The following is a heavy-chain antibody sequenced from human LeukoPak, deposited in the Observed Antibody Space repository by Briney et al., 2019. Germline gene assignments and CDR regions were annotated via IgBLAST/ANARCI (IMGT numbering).Heavy chain of an antibody. V-gene: IGHV3-23*01. D-gene: IGHD3-10*01. CDR2: ISGSGGST. Sequence: GGSLRLSCAASGFTFSSYAMSWVRQAPGKGLEWVSAISGSGGSTYYADSVKGRFTISRDNSKNTLYLQMNSLRAEDMAVYYCAKDGDNYYGSGSYRPKLFDYWGQGTLVTVSS. CDR1: GFTFSSYA. CDR3: AKDGDNYYGSGSYRPKLFDY. J-gene: IGHJ4*02.